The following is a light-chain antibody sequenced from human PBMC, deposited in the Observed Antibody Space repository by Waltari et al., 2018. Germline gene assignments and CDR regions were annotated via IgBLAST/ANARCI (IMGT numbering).Light chain of an antibody. CDR1: RTNIGAGYD. Sequence: QSVLTQPPSVSGAPGQSGTISCTGNRTNIGAGYDVHWYHQVPGTAPKLLIFANNNRPLGVPGRFSGSKSGTSASLAITGLQADDEGDYYCQSYDSVLSGALFGGGTKLTVL. J-gene: IGLJ2*01. CDR3: QSYDSVLSGAL. CDR2: ANN. V-gene: IGLV1-40*01.